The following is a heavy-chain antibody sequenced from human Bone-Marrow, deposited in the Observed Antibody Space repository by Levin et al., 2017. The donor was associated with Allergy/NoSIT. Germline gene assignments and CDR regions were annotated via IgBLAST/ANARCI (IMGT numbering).Heavy chain of an antibody. D-gene: IGHD3-3*01. CDR1: GFTFSDYY. V-gene: IGHV3-11*01. J-gene: IGHJ4*02. CDR3: ARDGLEWLLDY. Sequence: GESLKISCAASGFTFSDYYMSWIRQAPGKGLEWVSYISSSGSTIYYADSVKGRFTISRDNAKNSLYLQMNSLRAEDTAVYYCARDGLEWLLDYWGQGTLVTVSS. CDR2: ISSSGSTI.